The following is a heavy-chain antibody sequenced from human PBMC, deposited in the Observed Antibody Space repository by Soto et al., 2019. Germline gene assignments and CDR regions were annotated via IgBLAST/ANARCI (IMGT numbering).Heavy chain of an antibody. CDR2: IIPIFGTA. J-gene: IGHJ3*02. D-gene: IGHD2-2*01. Sequence: SVKVSCKASGGTFSSYAISWVRQAPGQGLEWMGGIIPIFGTANYAQKFQGRVTITADESTSTAYMELSSLGSEDTAVYYCAREKDIVVLPAAAHDAFDIWGQGTMVTVSS. CDR3: AREKDIVVLPAAAHDAFDI. CDR1: GGTFSSYA. V-gene: IGHV1-69*13.